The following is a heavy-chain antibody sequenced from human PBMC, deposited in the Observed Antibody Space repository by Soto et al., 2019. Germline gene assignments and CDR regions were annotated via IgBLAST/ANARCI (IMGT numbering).Heavy chain of an antibody. CDR3: ASLKLGYSTFDP. Sequence: SETLSLTCAVSGGSISSGGYSWTWIRQPPGKGLEWIGYIYYSGSTYYNPSLKSRVTISVDTSKNQFSLKLSSVTAADTAVYYCASLKLGYSTFDPWGQGTLVTVSS. D-gene: IGHD5-18*01. CDR1: GGSISSGGYS. J-gene: IGHJ5*02. V-gene: IGHV4-30-4*08. CDR2: IYYSGST.